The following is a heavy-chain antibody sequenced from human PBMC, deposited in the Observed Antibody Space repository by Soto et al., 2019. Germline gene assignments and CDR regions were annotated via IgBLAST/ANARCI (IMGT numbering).Heavy chain of an antibody. Sequence: QVQLVQSGAEVKRPGSSVNVSCKASEGTLKNSAISWVRQAPGRGLEWMGGILVVFDAPSYAKKFQGRLTFTVDESTTTTYMELRSLRPEDTALYFCAKTRGDALSSSKGYFDLWGRGTLVSVSS. CDR3: AKTRGDALSSSKGYFDL. J-gene: IGHJ2*01. V-gene: IGHV1-69*12. CDR1: EGTLKNSA. CDR2: ILVVFDAP. D-gene: IGHD6-6*01.